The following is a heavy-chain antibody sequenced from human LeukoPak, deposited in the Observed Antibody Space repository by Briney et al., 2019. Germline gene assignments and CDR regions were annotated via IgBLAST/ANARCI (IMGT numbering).Heavy chain of an antibody. CDR1: GFTFSSYG. CDR3: IREVQVRASASLGL. Sequence: PGGSLRLSCAASGFTFSSYGMHWVRQAPGKGLEWVAYIRYDGSIKYYADSVKGRFTMSRDNVRNTLHLQMNNLSLEDTAVYFCIREVQVRASASLGLWGRGTLVTVS. J-gene: IGHJ4*01. D-gene: IGHD1-1*01. CDR2: IRYDGSIK. V-gene: IGHV3-30*02.